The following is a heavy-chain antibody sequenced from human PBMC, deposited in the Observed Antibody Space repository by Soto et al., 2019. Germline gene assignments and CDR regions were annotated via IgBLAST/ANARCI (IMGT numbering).Heavy chain of an antibody. Sequence: EVQLVESGGGLVQPGGSLRLSCAASGFTFSSYSMNWVRQAPGKGLEWVSYISSSSSTIYYADSVKGRFTISRDNANNSLYLQMNSLRDEDTAVYYCARELQDMLTGYYYYSYGMDVWGQGTTVTVSS. D-gene: IGHD3-9*01. CDR3: ARELQDMLTGYYYYSYGMDV. J-gene: IGHJ6*02. CDR1: GFTFSSYS. V-gene: IGHV3-48*02. CDR2: ISSSSSTI.